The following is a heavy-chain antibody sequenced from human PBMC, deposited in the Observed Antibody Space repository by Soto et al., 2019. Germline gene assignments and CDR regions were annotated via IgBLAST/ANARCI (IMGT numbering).Heavy chain of an antibody. CDR1: GYTFTSYA. V-gene: IGHV1-3*01. CDR3: ARDREYNWNYNWFDP. J-gene: IGHJ5*02. D-gene: IGHD1-7*01. CDR2: INAGNGNT. Sequence: ASVKVSCKASGYTFTSYAMNWVRQAPGQRLEWMGWINAGNGNTKYTQKLQGRVTTTTDTSTSTAYMEPRSLRSDDTVVYYCARDREYNWNYNWFDPWGQGTLVTVSS.